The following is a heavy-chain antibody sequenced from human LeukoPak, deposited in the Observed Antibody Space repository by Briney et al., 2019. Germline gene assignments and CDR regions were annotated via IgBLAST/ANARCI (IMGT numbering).Heavy chain of an antibody. CDR3: ARDQEQLVQRVGNNWFDP. D-gene: IGHD6-13*01. V-gene: IGHV1-8*01. CDR1: GYTFTSYD. Sequence: ASVKVSCKASGYTFTSYDINWVRRATGQGLEWMGWMNPNSGNTGYAQKFQGRVTMTRNTSISTAYMELSSLRSEDTAVYYCARDQEQLVQRVGNNWFDPWGQGTLVTVSS. CDR2: MNPNSGNT. J-gene: IGHJ5*02.